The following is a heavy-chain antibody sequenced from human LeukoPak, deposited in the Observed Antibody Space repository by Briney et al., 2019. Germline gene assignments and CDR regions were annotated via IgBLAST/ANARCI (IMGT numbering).Heavy chain of an antibody. CDR3: ARGGSRTCSTCYSDASDI. D-gene: IGHD2-15*01. CDR1: EFMFSEYW. V-gene: IGHV3-7*01. CDR2: INQDGSEK. Sequence: PGGSLRLSCAASEFMFSEYWMNWVRQAPGKGLEWLAIINQDGSEKYSVSSVKGRFIISRDNVKNSLYLQLSSLRAEDTAVYYCARGGSRTCSTCYSDASDIWGQGTMVTVSS. J-gene: IGHJ3*02.